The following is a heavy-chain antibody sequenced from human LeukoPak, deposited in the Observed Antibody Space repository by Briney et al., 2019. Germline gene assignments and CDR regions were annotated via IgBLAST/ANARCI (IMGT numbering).Heavy chain of an antibody. Sequence: GGSLRLSCAASEFTFSSYSMNWVRQAPGKGLEWVSYISGSSSNIYYAESVKGRFTISRDNSKNTLYLQMNSLRAEDTAVYYCARHDGGYGPFDYWGQGTLVTVSS. CDR2: ISGSSSNI. CDR3: ARHDGGYGPFDY. CDR1: EFTFSSYS. J-gene: IGHJ4*02. V-gene: IGHV3-48*01. D-gene: IGHD5-12*01.